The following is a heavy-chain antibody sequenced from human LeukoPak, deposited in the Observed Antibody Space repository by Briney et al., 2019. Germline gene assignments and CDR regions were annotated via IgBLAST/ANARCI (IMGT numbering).Heavy chain of an antibody. CDR1: GFTFSSYA. Sequence: GGSLRLSCAASGFTFSSYAMSWVRQAPGKGLEWVSAISGSGGSTYYADSVKGRFSISRDNSENTVSLQMNSLRVEDTAVYYCARQAPYYYDSTGYPHPLFDIWGQGTRVTVSS. CDR2: ISGSGGST. CDR3: ARQAPYYYDSTGYPHPLFDI. V-gene: IGHV3-23*01. D-gene: IGHD3-22*01. J-gene: IGHJ3*02.